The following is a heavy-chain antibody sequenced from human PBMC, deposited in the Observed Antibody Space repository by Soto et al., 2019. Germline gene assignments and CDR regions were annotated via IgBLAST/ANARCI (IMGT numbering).Heavy chain of an antibody. Sequence: QLTLKEAGTTLVKPTQTLTLTCSFSGFSRITSGVGVGWIRQPPGKAREWLALIYWDDDKAYSTSLKSRLTITKDTSRNQVVLTMTNMDPADTATYYCAHTMAPRIFDFWGQGTLVTVSS. CDR1: GFSRITSGVG. CDR2: IYWDDDK. CDR3: AHTMAPRIFDF. J-gene: IGHJ4*02. V-gene: IGHV2-5*02.